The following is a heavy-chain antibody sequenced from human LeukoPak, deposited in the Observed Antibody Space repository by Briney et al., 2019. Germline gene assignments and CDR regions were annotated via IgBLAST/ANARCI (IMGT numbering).Heavy chain of an antibody. CDR1: GGSISSGSYY. CDR3: AATLRIKSAGYFDY. D-gene: IGHD3-10*01. Sequence: SQTLSLTCTVSGGSISSGSYYWSWIRQPAGKGLEWIGRIYTSGSTNYNPSLKSRVTISVGTSKNQFSLKLSSVTAADTAVYYCAATLRIKSAGYFDYWGQGTLVTVSS. V-gene: IGHV4-61*02. CDR2: IYTSGST. J-gene: IGHJ4*02.